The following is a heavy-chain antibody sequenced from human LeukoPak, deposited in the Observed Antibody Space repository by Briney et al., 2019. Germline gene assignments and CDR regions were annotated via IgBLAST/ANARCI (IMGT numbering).Heavy chain of an antibody. D-gene: IGHD6-6*01. Sequence: GGSLRLSXAASGFTFSSYSMNWVRQTPGKGLEWVSSISSSSSYIYYADSVKGRFTISRDNAKNSLYLQMNSLRAEDTAVYYCARDLRSSGSSDYWGQGTLVTVSS. CDR1: GFTFSSYS. CDR3: ARDLRSSGSSDY. CDR2: ISSSSSYI. V-gene: IGHV3-21*01. J-gene: IGHJ4*02.